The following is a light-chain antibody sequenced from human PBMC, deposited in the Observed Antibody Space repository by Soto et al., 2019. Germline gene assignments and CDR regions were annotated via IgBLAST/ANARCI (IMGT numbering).Light chain of an antibody. CDR2: GAS. V-gene: IGKV3D-15*02. J-gene: IGKJ5*01. CDR1: LSISTH. CDR3: QQYSDLPMT. Sequence: ETVMTQSPATLSVSPGERATLSCRASLSISTHLAWYHQKPGQAPRLLIYGASTRATGIPDRFSGSASGTDFTLTISRLEPEDFAVYFCQQYSDLPMTFGQGTRLEIK.